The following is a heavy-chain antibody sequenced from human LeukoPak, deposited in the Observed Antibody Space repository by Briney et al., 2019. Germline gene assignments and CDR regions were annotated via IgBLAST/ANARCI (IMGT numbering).Heavy chain of an antibody. CDR1: GYSISRGYY. Sequence: SETLSLLCAVSGYSISRGYYWGWIRQPPGTGLDRIWYCYRSGSTYYNQSLKSRVTISVDTHKNQLSLKLSSVTAADTAVYYCARQASGGSCYLDYWGQGTLVTVSS. CDR2: CYRSGST. V-gene: IGHV4-38-2*01. CDR3: ARQASGGSCYLDY. J-gene: IGHJ4*02. D-gene: IGHD2-15*01.